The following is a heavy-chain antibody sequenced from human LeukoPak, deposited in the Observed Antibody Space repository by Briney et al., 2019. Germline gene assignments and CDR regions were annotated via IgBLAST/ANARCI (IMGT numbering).Heavy chain of an antibody. V-gene: IGHV3-48*03. Sequence: GGSLRLSCSTSGFIFTNYEMNWVRQAPGKGLEWDSWINIDGDSIYYADSVEGRFTISRDDAKRSLYLQMNSLRVEDTAIYYCARDAPGTVTNDYWGQGTLVTVST. CDR1: GFIFTNYE. J-gene: IGHJ4*02. D-gene: IGHD4-17*01. CDR2: INIDGDSI. CDR3: ARDAPGTVTNDY.